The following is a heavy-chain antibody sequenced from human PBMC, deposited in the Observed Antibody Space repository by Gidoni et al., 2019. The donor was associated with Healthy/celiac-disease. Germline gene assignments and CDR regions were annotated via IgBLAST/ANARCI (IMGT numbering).Heavy chain of an antibody. V-gene: IGHV3-74*01. D-gene: IGHD1-1*01. CDR2: INSDGSST. J-gene: IGHJ6*04. CDR3: ASNGYEAHALRRGPGWPDV. Sequence: EVQLVESGGGLVQPGGSLRRSCAASGFTFSRYWMHWVRQAPGKGLVWVSRINSDGSSTSYADSVKGRFTISRDNAKNTLYLQMNSLRAEDTAVYYCASNGYEAHALRRGPGWPDVWGKGTTVTVSS. CDR1: GFTFSRYW.